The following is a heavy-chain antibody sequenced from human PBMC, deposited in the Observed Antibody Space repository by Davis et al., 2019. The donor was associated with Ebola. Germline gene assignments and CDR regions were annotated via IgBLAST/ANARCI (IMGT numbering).Heavy chain of an antibody. CDR3: AKGIVVAALGGMDV. Sequence: GESLKISCAASGFTFSSYSMNWVRQAPGKGLEWVSSISSSSSYIYYADSVKGRFTISRDHAKNSLYLQMKSLRTEDTAVYYCAKGIVVAALGGMDVWGQGTTVTVSS. V-gene: IGHV3-21*01. CDR2: ISSSSSYI. D-gene: IGHD2-2*01. J-gene: IGHJ6*02. CDR1: GFTFSSYS.